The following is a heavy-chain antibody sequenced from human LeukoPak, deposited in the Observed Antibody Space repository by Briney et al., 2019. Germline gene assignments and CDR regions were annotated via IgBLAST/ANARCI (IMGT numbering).Heavy chain of an antibody. J-gene: IGHJ5*02. D-gene: IGHD5/OR15-5a*01. CDR3: ARDSDSVYPPPKFDP. Sequence: ASVKISCKAPGYTFSRSGISWLRQAPGQGLEWMGWINHNGKTNTAQKFQGRVTMTTDTSTTTAFMEVRSLTSDDTAVYYCARDSDSVYPPPKFDPWGQGTLVTVSS. CDR2: INHNGKT. CDR1: GYTFSRSG. V-gene: IGHV1-18*01.